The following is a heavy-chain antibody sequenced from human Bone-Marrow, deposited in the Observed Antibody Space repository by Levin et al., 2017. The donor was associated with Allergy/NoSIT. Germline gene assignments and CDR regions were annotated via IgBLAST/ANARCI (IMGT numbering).Heavy chain of an antibody. V-gene: IGHV1-46*01. CDR2: FNPNAGTA. D-gene: IGHD3-10*01. CDR1: GYTFTAYW. Sequence: GESLKISCKASGYTFTAYWIDWVRHAPGQGPEWLGLFNPNAGTATYAQKFQARVTMTAETSTSTVYMELSSLGSEDTAVYYCARSKDHHLWEWGQGTLVTVSS. CDR3: ARSKDHHLWE. J-gene: IGHJ4*02.